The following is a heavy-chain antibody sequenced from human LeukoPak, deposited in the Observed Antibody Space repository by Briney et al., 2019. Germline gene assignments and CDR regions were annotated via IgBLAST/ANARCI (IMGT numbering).Heavy chain of an antibody. CDR1: GFTFGTYA. V-gene: IGHV3-23*01. CDR3: AKVYYYGSGSYESLDY. CDR2: ISRSAVST. J-gene: IGHJ4*02. Sequence: PGGSLRLSCVASGFTFGTYAMSWVRQAPGRGMEWVSTISRSAVSTYYADSVQGRFTLSRDNAKNTMNLQLNSLRAEDTAVYYCAKVYYYGSGSYESLDYWGQGTLVTVSS. D-gene: IGHD3-10*01.